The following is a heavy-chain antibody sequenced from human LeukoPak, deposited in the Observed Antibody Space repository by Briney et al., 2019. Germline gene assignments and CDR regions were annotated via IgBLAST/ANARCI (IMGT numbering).Heavy chain of an antibody. J-gene: IGHJ4*02. D-gene: IGHD1-26*01. V-gene: IGHV3-30*18. Sequence: GGSLRLSCAASGFTFSTYGMHWVRQAPGKGLEWVAVISYHGSNKYYADSVKGRFTISRDNSKNTLYLQMNSLRAEDTAVYYCAKGRWDPGYYFEYWGQGTLVTVSS. CDR2: ISYHGSNK. CDR3: AKGRWDPGYYFEY. CDR1: GFTFSTYG.